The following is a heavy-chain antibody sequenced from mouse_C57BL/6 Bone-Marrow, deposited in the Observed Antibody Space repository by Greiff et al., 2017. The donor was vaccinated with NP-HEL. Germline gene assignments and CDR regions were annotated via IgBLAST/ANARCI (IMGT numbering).Heavy chain of an antibody. Sequence: EVKLQESGPGLVKPSQSLSLTCTVSGYSFTSGYDWNWIRQFPGNKLEWMGYISYDGSNNYNPSLKNRISITRDTSKNQIFLKLNSVTTEDTATYYCVCGADYWGQGTTLTVSS. V-gene: IGHV3-6*01. CDR2: ISYDGSN. J-gene: IGHJ2*01. CDR1: GYSFTSGYD. CDR3: VCGADY.